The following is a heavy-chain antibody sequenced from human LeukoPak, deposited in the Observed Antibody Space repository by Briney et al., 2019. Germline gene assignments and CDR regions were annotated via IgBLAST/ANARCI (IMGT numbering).Heavy chain of an antibody. Sequence: PGGSLRLSCTASGFTFGDYAMSWVRQAPGKGLEWVGFIRSKAYGGTTEYAASVKGRFIISRDDSKSIAYLQMNSLKTEDTAVYYCTRARVPGVVTPVDYWGQGTLVTVSS. CDR3: TRARVPGVVTPVDY. CDR2: IRSKAYGGTT. V-gene: IGHV3-49*04. CDR1: GFTFGDYA. J-gene: IGHJ4*02. D-gene: IGHD3-3*01.